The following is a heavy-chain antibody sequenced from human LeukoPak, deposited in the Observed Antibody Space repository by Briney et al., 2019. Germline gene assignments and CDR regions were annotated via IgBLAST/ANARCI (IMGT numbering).Heavy chain of an antibody. Sequence: SETLSLTCTVSGGSISSYYWSWIRQPPGKGLEWIGYIYYSGSTNYNPSLKSRVTISVDTSKNQFSLKLSSVTAADTAVYYCARERRGYSYAGRYHYYGMDVWGQGTTVTVSS. V-gene: IGHV4-59*01. CDR3: ARERRGYSYAGRYHYYGMDV. CDR2: IYYSGST. CDR1: GGSISSYY. J-gene: IGHJ6*02. D-gene: IGHD5-18*01.